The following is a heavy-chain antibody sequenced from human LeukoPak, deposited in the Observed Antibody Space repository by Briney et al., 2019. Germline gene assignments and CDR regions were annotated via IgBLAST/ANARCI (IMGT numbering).Heavy chain of an antibody. CDR1: GYTFTSYD. V-gene: IGHV1-8*01. CDR3: ARSAGYYDSSGYHDAFDI. Sequence: ASVKVSCKASGYTFTSYDINWVRQATGQGLEWMGWMNPNSGNTGYAQKFQGRVTMTRDMSTSTVYMELSSLRSEDTAVYYCARSAGYYDSSGYHDAFDIWGQGTMVTVSS. J-gene: IGHJ3*02. CDR2: MNPNSGNT. D-gene: IGHD3-22*01.